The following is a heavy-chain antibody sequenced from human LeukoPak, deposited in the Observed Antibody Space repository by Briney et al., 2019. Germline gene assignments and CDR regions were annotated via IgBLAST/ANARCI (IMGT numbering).Heavy chain of an antibody. CDR2: ISGSGGTT. Sequence: EGSLRLSCAASGFTFSTYAMSWVRQAPGKGLEWVSGISGSGGTTHYADSVKGRFTISRDNSKNTMYVQMNSLRAEDTAVYYCAKDQPGGYYYARAGVDVWGQGTTVTVSS. J-gene: IGHJ6*02. CDR3: AKDQPGGYYYARAGVDV. D-gene: IGHD3-22*01. CDR1: GFTFSTYA. V-gene: IGHV3-23*01.